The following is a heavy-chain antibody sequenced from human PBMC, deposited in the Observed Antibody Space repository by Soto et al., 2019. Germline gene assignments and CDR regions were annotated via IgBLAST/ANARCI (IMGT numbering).Heavy chain of an antibody. CDR3: ARDLNFRVVAATQVWFDP. J-gene: IGHJ5*02. Sequence: ASVKVYCKASGYTFTTYGISWVRQAPGQGPEWVGWISAYNGNTNYAQKLQGRVTMTTDTSTSTAYMELRSLKSDDTAVYYCARDLNFRVVAATQVWFDPWGQGTLVTV. D-gene: IGHD2-15*01. CDR1: GYTFTTYG. V-gene: IGHV1-18*01. CDR2: ISAYNGNT.